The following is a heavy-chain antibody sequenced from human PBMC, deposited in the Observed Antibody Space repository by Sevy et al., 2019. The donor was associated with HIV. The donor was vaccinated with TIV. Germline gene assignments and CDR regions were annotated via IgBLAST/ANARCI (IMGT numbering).Heavy chain of an antibody. J-gene: IGHJ4*02. CDR2: ISYDVNNK. CDR1: GFHFYNYG. CDR3: AKGALGTLGYCSGGICYSLNY. Sequence: GGSLRLSCAASGFHFYNYGMHWVRQAPGKGLEWVSFISYDVNNKYYADSVKGRFTISRENSKNTLYLQMNSLTAEDTAVYYCAKGALGTLGYCSGGICYSLNYWGQGTLVTVSS. D-gene: IGHD2-15*01. V-gene: IGHV3-30*18.